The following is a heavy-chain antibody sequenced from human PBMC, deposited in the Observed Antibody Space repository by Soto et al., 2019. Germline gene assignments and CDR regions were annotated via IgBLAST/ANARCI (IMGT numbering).Heavy chain of an antibody. Sequence: GASVKVSCKASGYTFTGYYMHWVRQAPGQGLERMGWINPNSGGTNYAQKFQGWVTMTRDTSISTAYMELSRLRSDDTAVYYCARGGGSYYYGMDVWGQGTTVTVSS. CDR3: ARGGGSYYYGMDV. CDR2: INPNSGGT. CDR1: GYTFTGYY. D-gene: IGHD2-15*01. V-gene: IGHV1-2*04. J-gene: IGHJ6*02.